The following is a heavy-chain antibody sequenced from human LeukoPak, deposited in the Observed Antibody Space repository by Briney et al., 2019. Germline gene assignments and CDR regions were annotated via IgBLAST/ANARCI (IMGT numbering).Heavy chain of an antibody. V-gene: IGHV1-46*01. CDR1: GYTFTSCY. CDR3: ARDFGGYCSSTSCYDYYYYMDV. CDR2: INPSGGST. D-gene: IGHD2-2*01. J-gene: IGHJ6*03. Sequence: ASVKVSCKASGYTFTSCYMHWVRQAPGQGLEWMGIINPSGGSTSYAQKFQGRVTMTRDTSTSTVYMELSSLRSEDTAVYYCARDFGGYCSSTSCYDYYYYMDVWGKGTTVTVSS.